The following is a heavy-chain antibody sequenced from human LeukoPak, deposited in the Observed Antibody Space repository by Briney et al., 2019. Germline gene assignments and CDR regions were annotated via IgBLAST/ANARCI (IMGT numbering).Heavy chain of an antibody. CDR2: IWYDGSYK. Sequence: GGTLRPSCAASGFTFSSYGMHWVRQAPGTELEWVAVIWYDGSYKYYADSVKGRFTISRDNSKNTLYLQMNSLRAEDTAVYYCAKALVAVTGIRFFDYWGQGTLVTVSS. CDR1: GFTFSSYG. J-gene: IGHJ4*02. D-gene: IGHD4-11*01. V-gene: IGHV3-33*06. CDR3: AKALVAVTGIRFFDY.